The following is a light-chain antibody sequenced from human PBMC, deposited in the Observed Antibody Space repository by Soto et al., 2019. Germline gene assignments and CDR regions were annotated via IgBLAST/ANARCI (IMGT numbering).Light chain of an antibody. CDR1: QSVSSS. CDR3: KQYNNWLT. V-gene: IGKV3-15*01. CDR2: GAS. J-gene: IGKJ4*01. Sequence: EIVMTQSPASLSVSPGGRATLSCRASQSVSSSVAWYQHRPGQAPRLLIYGASTRATGVPARFSGGGSGTEFTLTISSLQSEDFAVYYCKQYNNWLTFGGGTKVEIK.